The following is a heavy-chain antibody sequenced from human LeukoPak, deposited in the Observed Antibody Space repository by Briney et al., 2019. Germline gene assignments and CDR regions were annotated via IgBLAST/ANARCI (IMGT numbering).Heavy chain of an antibody. V-gene: IGHV3-43*01. Sequence: PGGSLRLSCAASGFTFDDYTMHWVRHAPGKGLEWVSLISWDGGSTYYADSVKGRFTISRDNSKNSLYLQMNSLRTEDTALYYCAKAPMGSSGYYYFDYWGQGTLVTVSS. CDR1: GFTFDDYT. D-gene: IGHD3-22*01. CDR3: AKAPMGSSGYYYFDY. J-gene: IGHJ4*02. CDR2: ISWDGGST.